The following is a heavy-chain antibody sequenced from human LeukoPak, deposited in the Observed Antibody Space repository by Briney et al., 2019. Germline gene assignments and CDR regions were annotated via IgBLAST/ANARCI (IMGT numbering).Heavy chain of an antibody. J-gene: IGHJ4*02. CDR2: ISSSGSTI. D-gene: IGHD6-13*01. Sequence: GGSLRLSCAASGFTFSDYYMSWIRQAPGKGLEWVSYISSSGSTIYYADSVKGRFTISRDNSKNTLYLQMNSLRADDTAVYYCAKDRPTVYSSSWLHFLDSWGQGTLVTVSS. V-gene: IGHV3-11*01. CDR1: GFTFSDYY. CDR3: AKDRPTVYSSSWLHFLDS.